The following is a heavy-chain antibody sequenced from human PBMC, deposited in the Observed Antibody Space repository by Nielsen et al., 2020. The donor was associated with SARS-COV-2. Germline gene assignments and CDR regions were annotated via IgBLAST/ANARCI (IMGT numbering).Heavy chain of an antibody. V-gene: IGHV1-3*01. Sequence: ASVKVSCKASGYTFTSYAMHWVRQAPGQRLEWMGWINAGNGNTKYSQKFQGRVTMTRNTSISTAYMELSSLRSEDTAVYYCARGEQWLAIYYFDYWGQGTLVTVSS. CDR3: ARGEQWLAIYYFDY. CDR2: INAGNGNT. CDR1: GYTFTSYA. J-gene: IGHJ4*02. D-gene: IGHD6-19*01.